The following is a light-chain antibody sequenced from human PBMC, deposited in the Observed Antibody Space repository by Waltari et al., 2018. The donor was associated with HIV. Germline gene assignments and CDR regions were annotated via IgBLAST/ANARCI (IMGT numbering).Light chain of an antibody. CDR2: GAS. J-gene: IGKJ5*01. CDR1: QAISNN. V-gene: IGKV1-27*01. Sequence: DIQMTPPPSSLSASVGDRVTITCRANQAISNNLAWYQQQPGQVPKLLIYGASTLQSGVAPRFSGSGSGTEFTLTISSLQPDDVATYYCQNYNSAPPTFGQGTRLDIK. CDR3: QNYNSAPPT.